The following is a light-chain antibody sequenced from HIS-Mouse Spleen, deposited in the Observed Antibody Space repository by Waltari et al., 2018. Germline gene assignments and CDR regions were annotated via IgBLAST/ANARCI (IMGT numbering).Light chain of an antibody. CDR2: DGS. J-gene: IGLJ3*02. V-gene: IGLV2-23*01. CDR1: SSDVGSYNL. Sequence: QSALTQPASVSGSPGQSITISCTGTSSDVGSYNLVSWYQQHPGKAPNLMIYDGSKRPSGVSNRFSGSKSGNTASLTISGLQAEDEADYYCCSYAGSSTWVFGGGTKLTVL. CDR3: CSYAGSSTWV.